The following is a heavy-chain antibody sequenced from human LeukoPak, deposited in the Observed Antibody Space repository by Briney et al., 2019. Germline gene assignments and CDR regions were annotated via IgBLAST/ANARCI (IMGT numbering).Heavy chain of an antibody. Sequence: PSEALSLTCTVSGGSISSSSYHWGWIRQPPGKGLEWIGSIYYSGSTYYNPSLKSRVTISVDTSKNQFSLKLSSVTAADTAVYYCASKLYDFWSGYYTYYYYMDVWGKGTTVTVSS. D-gene: IGHD3-3*01. CDR1: GGSISSSSYH. J-gene: IGHJ6*03. CDR2: IYYSGST. CDR3: ASKLYDFWSGYYTYYYYMDV. V-gene: IGHV4-39*07.